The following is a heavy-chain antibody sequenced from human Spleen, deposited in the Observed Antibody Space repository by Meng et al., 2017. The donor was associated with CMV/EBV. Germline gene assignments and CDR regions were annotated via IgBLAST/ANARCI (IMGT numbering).Heavy chain of an antibody. CDR3: ARAYDYSNYFDY. J-gene: IGHJ4*02. CDR1: GGSFSGYY. D-gene: IGHD4-11*01. V-gene: IGHV4-34*01. CDR2: INHSGST. Sequence: GSLRLSCAVYGGSFSGYYWSWIRQPPGKGLEWIGEINHSGSTNYNPSLKSRVTISVDTSKNQFSLKLSSVTAADTAGYYCARAYDYSNYFDYWGQGTLVTVSS.